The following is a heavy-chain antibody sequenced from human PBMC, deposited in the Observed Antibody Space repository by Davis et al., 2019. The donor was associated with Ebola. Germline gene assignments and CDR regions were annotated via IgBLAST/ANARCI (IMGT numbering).Heavy chain of an antibody. D-gene: IGHD4-11*01. CDR2: IKSKTDGGTT. Sequence: GESLKISCAASGFTFSNAWMNWVRQAPGKGLEWVGRIKSKTDGGTTDYAAPVKGRFTISRDDSKNTLYLQMNSLKTEDTAVYYCTTYKGLYSNYYDYYGMDVWGQGTTVTVSS. J-gene: IGHJ6*02. CDR1: GFTFSNAW. V-gene: IGHV3-15*07. CDR3: TTYKGLYSNYYDYYGMDV.